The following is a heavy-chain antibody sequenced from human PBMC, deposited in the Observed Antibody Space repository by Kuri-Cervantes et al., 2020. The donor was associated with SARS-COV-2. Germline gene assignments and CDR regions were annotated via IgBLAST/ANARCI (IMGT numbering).Heavy chain of an antibody. Sequence: ASVKVSCKASGYTFTSYGISWVRQAPGQGLEWMGWISAYNGNTNYAQKLQGRVTMTTDTSTSTAYMELRSLRSDDTAVYYCARDLITMVRGVISVLEFWGQGTLVTVSS. D-gene: IGHD3-10*01. J-gene: IGHJ4*02. V-gene: IGHV1-18*04. CDR3: ARDLITMVRGVISVLEF. CDR2: ISAYNGNT. CDR1: GYTFTSYG.